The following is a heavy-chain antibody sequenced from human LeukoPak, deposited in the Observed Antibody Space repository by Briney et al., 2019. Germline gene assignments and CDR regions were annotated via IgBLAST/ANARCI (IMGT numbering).Heavy chain of an antibody. Sequence: GASVKVSCKASGYTFTSYGISWVRQAPGQGLEWMGWISAYNGNTNYAQKLQGRVTMTTDTSTSTAYMELRSLRSDDTAVYYCARVPTQRTKNHFDYWGQGTLVTVSS. CDR2: ISAYNGNT. CDR3: ARVPTQRTKNHFDY. J-gene: IGHJ4*02. V-gene: IGHV1-18*01. CDR1: GYTFTSYG.